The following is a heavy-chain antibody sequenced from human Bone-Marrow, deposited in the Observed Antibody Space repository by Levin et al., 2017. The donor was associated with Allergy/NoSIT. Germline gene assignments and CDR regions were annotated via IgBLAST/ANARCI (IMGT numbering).Heavy chain of an antibody. V-gene: IGHV3-66*01. CDR2: IYSGGST. D-gene: IGHD1-1*01. CDR1: GFTVSTYY. Sequence: GGSLRLSCAASGFTVSTYYMSWVRQAPGKGLEWVSIIYSGGSTYYADSVKGRFTISRDNPKNTLFLQMNSLRAEDTAVYYCATNVNNYYYYGMDVWGQGTTVTVSS. J-gene: IGHJ6*02. CDR3: ATNVNNYYYYGMDV.